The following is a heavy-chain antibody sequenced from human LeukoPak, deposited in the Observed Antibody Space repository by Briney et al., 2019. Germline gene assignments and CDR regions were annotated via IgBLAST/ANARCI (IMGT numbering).Heavy chain of an antibody. CDR2: IWYDGSNK. D-gene: IGHD5-24*01. CDR1: GFTFSSYG. CDR3: ARGSRTIELGDDY. V-gene: IGHV3-33*01. Sequence: GGSLRLSCAASGFTFSSYGMHWVRQAPGKGLEWVAVIWYDGSNKYYVDSVKGRFTISRDNSKNTVYLQMNSLRAEDTAVYYCARGSRTIELGDDYWGQGTLVTVSS. J-gene: IGHJ4*02.